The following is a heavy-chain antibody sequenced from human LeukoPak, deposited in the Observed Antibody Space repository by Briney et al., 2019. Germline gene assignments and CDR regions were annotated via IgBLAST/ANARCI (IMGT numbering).Heavy chain of an antibody. J-gene: IGHJ6*02. CDR1: GFTFSTYW. CDR2: IKQDGSEK. CDR3: ARNDRTKYSTSYYYYGMDV. Sequence: GGSLRLSCAASGFTFSTYWMSWVRQAPGKGLEWVANIKQDGSEKYYVDSVKGRFTISRDNAKNSLYLQMNSLRAEDTAVYYCARNDRTKYSTSYYYYGMDVWGQGTTVTVSS. V-gene: IGHV3-7*01. D-gene: IGHD5/OR15-5a*01.